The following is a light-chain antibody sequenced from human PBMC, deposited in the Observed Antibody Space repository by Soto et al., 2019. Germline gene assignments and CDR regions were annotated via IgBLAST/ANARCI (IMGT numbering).Light chain of an antibody. CDR2: EGT. V-gene: IGLV2-23*01. CDR1: SSDVGSYNL. CDR3: CSYAGSSTWV. J-gene: IGLJ3*02. Sequence: QSALTQPASVSGSPGQSITISCTGTSSDVGSYNLVSWYQQHPGKAPKLMIYEGTKRPSGVSNRFSGSKSGNTASLTISGLQAEDDAHYYCCSYAGSSTWVFGGGTKLTVL.